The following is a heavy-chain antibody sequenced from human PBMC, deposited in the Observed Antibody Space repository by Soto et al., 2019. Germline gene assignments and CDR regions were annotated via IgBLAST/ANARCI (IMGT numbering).Heavy chain of an antibody. Sequence: QVQLVQSGAEVKKPGSSVKVSCKASGGTFSSYAISWVRQAPGQGLEWMGGIIPIFGTANYAQKFQGRVTITADESTSTAYMELSRLGSEDTAVYYCARDRGYCSSTSCYIYYYGMDVWGQGTTVTGSS. J-gene: IGHJ6*02. CDR3: ARDRGYCSSTSCYIYYYGMDV. CDR2: IIPIFGTA. D-gene: IGHD2-2*02. V-gene: IGHV1-69*01. CDR1: GGTFSSYA.